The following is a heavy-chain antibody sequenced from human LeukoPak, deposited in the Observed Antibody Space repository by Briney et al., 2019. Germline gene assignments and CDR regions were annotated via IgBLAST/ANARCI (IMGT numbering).Heavy chain of an antibody. CDR3: ARGRGIVYRGNDFHQPSDY. J-gene: IGHJ4*02. CDR1: GFTFSSYN. V-gene: IGHV3-21*01. D-gene: IGHD5-12*01. CDR2: MSSISNYI. Sequence: GGSLRLSCAASGFTFSSYNMVWVRQAPGKGPEWVSLMSSISNYIYYTDSVKGRFTISRDNAKNSLYLQMNSLRGEDTAVYYCARGRGIVYRGNDFHQPSDYWGQGTLVTVSS.